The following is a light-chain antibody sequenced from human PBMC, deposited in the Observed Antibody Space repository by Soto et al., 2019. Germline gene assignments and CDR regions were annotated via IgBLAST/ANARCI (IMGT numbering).Light chain of an antibody. CDR2: GAY. CDR3: QQYNNWPLWT. J-gene: IGKJ1*01. Sequence: EIVMTQSPATLSVSPGERATLSCRASQSVSSNLAWYQKKPGQAPRLLIYGAYSRATGIPDRFSGSGSGTEFTLTISSLQSEDLAVYYCQQYNNWPLWTCGQGTKVDIK. V-gene: IGKV3D-15*01. CDR1: QSVSSN.